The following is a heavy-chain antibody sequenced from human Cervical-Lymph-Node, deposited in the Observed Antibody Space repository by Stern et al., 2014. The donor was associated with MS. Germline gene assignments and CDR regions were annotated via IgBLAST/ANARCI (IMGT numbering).Heavy chain of an antibody. J-gene: IGHJ4*02. D-gene: IGHD2-15*01. CDR1: GFTLSDYY. V-gene: IGHV3-11*01. Sequence: VQLVESGGNLVKPGGSLRLSCAASGFTLSDYYMSWIRQAPGKGLEWVSYISDSGNSRDYADSVKGRFSISRDNAKKSVYLQMNSLRAEDTAVYYCARLPLYCRGGRCWRGDSWGQGTLVTVSS. CDR2: ISDSGNSR. CDR3: ARLPLYCRGGRCWRGDS.